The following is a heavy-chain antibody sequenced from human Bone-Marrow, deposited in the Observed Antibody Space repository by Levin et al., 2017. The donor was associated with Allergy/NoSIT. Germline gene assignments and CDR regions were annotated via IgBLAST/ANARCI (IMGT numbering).Heavy chain of an antibody. CDR2: ISYDGSNK. CDR3: ARDSLIAAAPLYYYYGMDV. Sequence: GESLKISCAASGFTFSSYAMHWVRQAPGKGLEWVAVISYDGSNKYYADSVKGRFTISRDNSKNTLYLQMNSLRAEDTAVYYCARDSLIAAAPLYYYYGMDVWGQGTTVTVSS. V-gene: IGHV3-30-3*01. CDR1: GFTFSSYA. J-gene: IGHJ6*02. D-gene: IGHD6-13*01.